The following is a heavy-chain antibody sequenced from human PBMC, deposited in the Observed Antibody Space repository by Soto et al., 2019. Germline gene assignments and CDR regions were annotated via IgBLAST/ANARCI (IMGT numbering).Heavy chain of an antibody. J-gene: IGHJ3*02. CDR2: IYPGDSDT. D-gene: IGHD3-10*01. V-gene: IGHV5-51*01. CDR3: ASDLTGPDYGPGSSYAFDI. Sequence: PGESLKISCKGSGYSFTSYWIGWVRQMPGKGLEWMGIIYPGDSDTRYSPSFQGQVTISADKSISTAYLQWSSLKASDTAMYYCASDLTGPDYGPGSSYAFDIWGQGTMVTVSS. CDR1: GYSFTSYW.